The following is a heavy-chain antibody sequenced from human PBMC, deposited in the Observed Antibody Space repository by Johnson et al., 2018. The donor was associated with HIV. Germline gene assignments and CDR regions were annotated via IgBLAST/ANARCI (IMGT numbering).Heavy chain of an antibody. CDR3: ARDRVAVAGNAFDI. D-gene: IGHD6-19*01. J-gene: IGHJ3*02. V-gene: IGHV3-11*04. CDR2: ITSRGATI. CDR1: GFTFSDYY. Sequence: QVQLVESGGGLVQPGGSLRLSCAASGFTFSDYYMIWISPTPGKGLAWLSYITSRGATIYYADSVKGRFTISRDNYKNTRYLQMSSLRAEDTAVYYCARDRVAVAGNAFDIWGQGTMVTVSS.